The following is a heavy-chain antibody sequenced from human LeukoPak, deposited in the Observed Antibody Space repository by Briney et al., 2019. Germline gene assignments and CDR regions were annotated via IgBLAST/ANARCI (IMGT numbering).Heavy chain of an antibody. J-gene: IGHJ4*02. V-gene: IGHV3-49*04. CDR3: TREGAAYGSGSYYFDY. CDR2: IRSKAYGGTT. CDR1: GFTFGDYA. Sequence: GGSLRLSCTASGFTFGDYAMSWVRQAPGKGLEWVGFIRSKAYGGTTEHAASVKGRFTISRDDSKSIAYLQMNSLKTEDTAVYYCTREGAAYGSGSYYFDYWGQGTLVTVSS. D-gene: IGHD3-10*01.